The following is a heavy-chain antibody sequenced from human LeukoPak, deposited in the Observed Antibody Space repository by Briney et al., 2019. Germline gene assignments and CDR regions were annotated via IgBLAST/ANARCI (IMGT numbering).Heavy chain of an antibody. CDR1: GFTFSRYT. V-gene: IGHV3-23*01. CDR3: AKRPDSGYDYSHHYFDY. D-gene: IGHD5-12*01. CDR2: ISGSGGST. J-gene: IGHJ4*02. Sequence: GGSLRLSCAASGFTFSRYTMSWVRQAPGKGLEWVSGISGSGGSTYYADSVKGRFTISRDNSKNTLYLQMNSLRAEDTAVYYCAKRPDSGYDYSHHYFDYWGQGTLVTVSS.